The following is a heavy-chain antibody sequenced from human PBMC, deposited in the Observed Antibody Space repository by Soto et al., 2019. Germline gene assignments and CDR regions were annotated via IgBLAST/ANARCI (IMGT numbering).Heavy chain of an antibody. Sequence: GGSLRLSCAASGFTFSSYWMHWVRQAPGKGLVWVSRINSDGSSTSYADSVKGRFTISRDNAKNTLYLQMNSLRAEDTAVYYCARGQKVLRYFDWLLNWFDPWGQGTLVTVSS. J-gene: IGHJ5*02. CDR3: ARGQKVLRYFDWLLNWFDP. D-gene: IGHD3-9*01. V-gene: IGHV3-74*01. CDR2: INSDGSST. CDR1: GFTFSSYW.